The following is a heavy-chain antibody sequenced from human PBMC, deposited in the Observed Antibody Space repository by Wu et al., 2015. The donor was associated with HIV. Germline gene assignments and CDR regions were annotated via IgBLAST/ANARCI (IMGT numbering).Heavy chain of an antibody. CDR1: GGTFKNNA. Sequence: QVQLVQSGAEVKKPGSSVKVSCKASGGTFKNNAINWVRQAPGEGLEWMGRITPLFGRPNYAQRFQGRVTITADESTSTAYMELSSLKPEDTAIYYCAKTNRIVTNGIDFYHYYGMDVWGQGTTVTVS. D-gene: IGHD1-1*01. V-gene: IGHV1-69*13. J-gene: IGHJ6*02. CDR2: ITPLFGRP. CDR3: AKTNRIVTNGIDFYHYYGMDV.